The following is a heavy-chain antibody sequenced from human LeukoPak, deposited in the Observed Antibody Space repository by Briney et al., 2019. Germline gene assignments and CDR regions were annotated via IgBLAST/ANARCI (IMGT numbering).Heavy chain of an antibody. CDR3: ARMCSSTSCNWGAFDI. J-gene: IGHJ3*02. CDR1: GFTFSDYY. Sequence: GGSLRLSCATSGFTFSDYYMSWIRQAPGKGLEWVSYISSSSSYTNYADSVQGRFTISRDNAKNSLYLQMNSLRAEDTAVYYCARMCSSTSCNWGAFDIWGQGTIVSVSS. CDR2: ISSSSSYT. D-gene: IGHD2-2*01. V-gene: IGHV3-11*03.